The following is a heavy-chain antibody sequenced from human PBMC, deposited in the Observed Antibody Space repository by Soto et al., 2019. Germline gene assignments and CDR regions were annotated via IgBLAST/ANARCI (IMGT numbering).Heavy chain of an antibody. D-gene: IGHD2-15*01. CDR2: ISGSGGNT. V-gene: IGHV3-23*01. CDR1: GFTFSTYA. Sequence: EVQLLESGGGLVQPGGSLRLYYAASGFTFSTYAMSWVRQAPGKGLEWVSAISGSGGNTYYADSVKGRFTISRDNSKNTLYLQMNSLRAEDTAVYYCALGYWARHAFDIWGQGTMVTVSS. J-gene: IGHJ3*02. CDR3: ALGYWARHAFDI.